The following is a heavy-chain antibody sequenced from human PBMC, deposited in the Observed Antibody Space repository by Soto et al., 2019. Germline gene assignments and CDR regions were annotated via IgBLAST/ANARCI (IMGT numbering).Heavy chain of an antibody. CDR3: IGSFPF. V-gene: IGHV3-49*03. J-gene: IGHJ4*02. CDR1: GFPFGNFL. Sequence: EVYLVESGGGLVEPGRSLRLSCTASGFPFGNFLMSWFRQATGKGMEWVGFIRSQPYGGTAEYAASVRGRFTILRDDSKGIAFLQMNSLQTEDSGVYYCIGSFPFWGQGTLVTVSS. CDR2: IRSQPYGGTA. D-gene: IGHD3-10*01.